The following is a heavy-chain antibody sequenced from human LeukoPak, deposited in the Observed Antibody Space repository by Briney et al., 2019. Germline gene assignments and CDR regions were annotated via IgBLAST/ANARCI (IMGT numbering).Heavy chain of an antibody. CDR1: GGTFSSYA. J-gene: IGHJ4*02. CDR3: ARELTTGNGYA. V-gene: IGHV1-69*13. CDR2: IIPIFDTA. Sequence: ASVKVSCKVSGGTFSSYAISCVRQAPGQGLKWMGGIIPIFDTANYAQKFQDRVKITADESSSTAYMELISLRSEDTAVYYCARELTTGNGYAWGQGTLVTVSS. D-gene: IGHD5-12*01.